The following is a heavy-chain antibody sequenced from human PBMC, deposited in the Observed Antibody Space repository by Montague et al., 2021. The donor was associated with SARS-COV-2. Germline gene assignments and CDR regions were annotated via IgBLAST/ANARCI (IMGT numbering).Heavy chain of an antibody. J-gene: IGHJ1*01. D-gene: IGHD2-21*01. Sequence: SETLSLTCTVSGGSISDSNFHWGWIRQPPGKGLEWIGTLYYSGATYYNPSPKSRVTTSMDTSKNQFSLKLTSAIAADTAVYYCARLRGGTQGEHWGQGALVTVSS. CDR3: ARLRGGTQGEH. CDR1: GGSISDSNFH. V-gene: IGHV4-39*07. CDR2: LYYSGAT.